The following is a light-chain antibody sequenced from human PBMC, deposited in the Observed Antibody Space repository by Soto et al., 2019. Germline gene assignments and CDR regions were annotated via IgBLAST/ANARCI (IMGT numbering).Light chain of an antibody. J-gene: IGLJ2*01. CDR3: QSYDSSLSAVV. Sequence: QTLVTQPPSVSGAPGQRVTISCTGSSSNIGAGYDVHWYQQLPGTAPKLLIYGNSNRPSGVPDRFSGSKSGTSASLAITGLQAEDEADYYCQSYDSSLSAVVFGGGTKVTVL. CDR1: SSNIGAGYD. CDR2: GNS. V-gene: IGLV1-40*01.